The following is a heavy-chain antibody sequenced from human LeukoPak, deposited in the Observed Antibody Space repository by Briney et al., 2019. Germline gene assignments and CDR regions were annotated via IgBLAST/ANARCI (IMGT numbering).Heavy chain of an antibody. D-gene: IGHD7-27*01. CDR2: INGDGSSI. Sequence: GGSLRLSCAASGFTFSSYWMHWVRQAPGKGLVWVSRINGDGSSITYADSVKGRFTIFRDNSKNSLYLQMNSLRAEDTAVYYCATGDGYWGQGTLVTVSS. J-gene: IGHJ4*02. CDR3: ATGDGY. V-gene: IGHV3-74*03. CDR1: GFTFSSYW.